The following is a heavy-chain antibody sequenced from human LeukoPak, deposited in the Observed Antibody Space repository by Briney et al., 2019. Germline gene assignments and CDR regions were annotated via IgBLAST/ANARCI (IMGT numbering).Heavy chain of an antibody. D-gene: IGHD1-26*01. CDR1: GITFSSYA. V-gene: IGHV3-23*01. CDR3: AKGSGSYDVVFSESFQH. CDR2: ISDSGGST. J-gene: IGHJ1*01. Sequence: GGSLRLSCVASGITFSSYAMSWVRQAPGKVLEWVSGISDSGGSTYYTDCVKGRFTISRDNSKNTLYLQMNSLRAEDTAVYYCAKGSGSYDVVFSESFQHWGQGTLVTVSS.